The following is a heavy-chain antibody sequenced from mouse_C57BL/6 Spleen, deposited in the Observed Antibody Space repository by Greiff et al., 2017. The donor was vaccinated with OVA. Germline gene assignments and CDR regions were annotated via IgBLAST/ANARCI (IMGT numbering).Heavy chain of an antibody. D-gene: IGHD2-3*01. J-gene: IGHJ4*01. CDR1: GYAFSSSW. Sequence: QVQLQQSGPELVKPGASVTISCKASGYAFSSSWMNWVKQRPGKGLEWIGRIYPGDGDTNYNGKFKGKATLTADKSSSTAYMQLSSLTSEDSAVYFCARSDGYSYAMDYWGQGTSVTVSS. CDR3: ARSDGYSYAMDY. CDR2: IYPGDGDT. V-gene: IGHV1-82*01.